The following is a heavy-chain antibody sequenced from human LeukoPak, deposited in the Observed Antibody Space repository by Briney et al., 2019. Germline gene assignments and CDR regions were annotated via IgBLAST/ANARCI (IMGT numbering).Heavy chain of an antibody. V-gene: IGHV3-53*01. J-gene: IGHJ6*03. D-gene: IGHD4-17*01. Sequence: PGGSLSLSCAASGFTVSSNYMNWVRQAPGKGLEWVSVIYSGGSTYYADSVMGRFTISRDNSKNTLYLQMNSLRVEDTAVYYCAKYWGAYGDYRGRYMDVWGKGTTVTVSS. CDR1: GFTVSSNY. CDR3: AKYWGAYGDYRGRYMDV. CDR2: IYSGGST.